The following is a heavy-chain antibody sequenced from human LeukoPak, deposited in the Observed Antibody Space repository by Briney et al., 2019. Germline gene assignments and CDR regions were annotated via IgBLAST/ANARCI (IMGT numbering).Heavy chain of an antibody. CDR3: AREIPSIAAAGMNGY. J-gene: IGHJ4*02. CDR2: ISVYNGNT. CDR1: ASTFTSYG. Sequence: GASVTVTCKASASTFTSYGNSWVRQAHGQGQEWMGWISVYNGNTNNAQKLPGRVTMTTDTSTSTASMELRSLRSTDTAVYYYAREIPSIAAAGMNGYWGQGTLVTVSS. V-gene: IGHV1-18*01. D-gene: IGHD6-13*01.